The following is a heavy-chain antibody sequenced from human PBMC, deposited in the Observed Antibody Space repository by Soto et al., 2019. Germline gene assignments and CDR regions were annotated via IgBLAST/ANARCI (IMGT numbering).Heavy chain of an antibody. J-gene: IGHJ6*02. V-gene: IGHV1-69*13. CDR2: IIPIFATS. CDR1: GGTFSSYA. Sequence: SVKVSCKASGGTFSSYAISWVRQAPGQGLEWKGGIIPIFATSKYEQKFQGRVTITADESTSTAYMELSSLRSEDTAVYYCARTKLRTTSVTTRYGMDVWG. CDR3: ARTKLRTTSVTTRYGMDV. D-gene: IGHD4-17*01.